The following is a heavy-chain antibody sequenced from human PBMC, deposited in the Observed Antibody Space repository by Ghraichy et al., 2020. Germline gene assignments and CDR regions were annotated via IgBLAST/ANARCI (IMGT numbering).Heavy chain of an antibody. CDR1: GDSISGYY. V-gene: IGHV4-59*01. Sequence: ETLSLTCTVSGDSISGYYWNWIRQPPGKGLEWIANIHNSGVTYYNPSLKSRVTISIDTSKNLFSLKLSSVTAADMAVYYCAREKINGYNYFDFWGQGTLVTVSS. J-gene: IGHJ4*02. D-gene: IGHD2-8*01. CDR2: IHNSGVT. CDR3: AREKINGYNYFDF.